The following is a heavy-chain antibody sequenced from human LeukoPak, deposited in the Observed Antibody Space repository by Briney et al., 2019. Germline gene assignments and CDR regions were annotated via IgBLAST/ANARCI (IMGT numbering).Heavy chain of an antibody. Sequence: GGSLRLSCVASGFTFSHYSMNWVRQAPGKGLEWVSSIRFTGSYIYYADSVKGRFTISRDNAKNSLYLQMNSLRAEDTAVYYCARDPRLALSITMTTRYSYCYYGMDVWGQGTTVTVSS. CDR2: IRFTGSYI. D-gene: IGHD3-22*01. J-gene: IGHJ6*02. V-gene: IGHV3-21*01. CDR1: GFTFSHYS. CDR3: ARDPRLALSITMTTRYSYCYYGMDV.